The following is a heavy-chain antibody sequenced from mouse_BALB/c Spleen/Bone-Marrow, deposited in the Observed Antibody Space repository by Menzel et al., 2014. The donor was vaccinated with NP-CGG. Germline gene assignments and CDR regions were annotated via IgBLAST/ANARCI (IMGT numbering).Heavy chain of an antibody. Sequence: LQQSGSELVRPGASVKLSCKASGYTFTSYWMHWVKQRPGQGLEWIGIIYPASGSTNYDQKFKSKATLTVDTSSSTTYMQPSCQTSEESAVYYCTNQSLDYWGQGTTLTVSS. CDR2: IYPASGST. J-gene: IGHJ2*01. CDR3: TNQSLDY. V-gene: IGHV1S22*01. CDR1: GYTFTSYW.